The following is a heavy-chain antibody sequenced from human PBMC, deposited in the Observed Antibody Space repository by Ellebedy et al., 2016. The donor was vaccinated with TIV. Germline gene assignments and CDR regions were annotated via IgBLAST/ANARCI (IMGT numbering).Heavy chain of an antibody. V-gene: IGHV1-2*04. Sequence: AASVKVSCKASGYTFTDYYLHWVRQAPGQGLEWLGWINPNSGGTNFAQKFQGWVTLTRDTTITTAYMELSSLTSDDTATAVFYCARGGSSNWYEAFDVWGQGTLVTASS. CDR2: INPNSGGT. CDR3: ARGGSSNWYEAFDV. D-gene: IGHD6-13*01. J-gene: IGHJ4*02. CDR1: GYTFTDYY.